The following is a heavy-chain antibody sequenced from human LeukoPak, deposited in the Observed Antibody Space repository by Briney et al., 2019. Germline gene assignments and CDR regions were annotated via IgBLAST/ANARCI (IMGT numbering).Heavy chain of an antibody. CDR3: ARGPWEALAPFDY. CDR2: INHSGST. V-gene: IGHV4-34*01. J-gene: IGHJ4*02. D-gene: IGHD1-26*01. CDR1: GFTFSSYA. Sequence: PGGSLRLSCAASGFTFSSYAMSWIRQPPGKGLEWIGEINHSGSTNYNPSLKSRVTISVDTSKNQFSLKLSSVTAADTAVYYCARGPWEALAPFDYWGQGTLVTVSS.